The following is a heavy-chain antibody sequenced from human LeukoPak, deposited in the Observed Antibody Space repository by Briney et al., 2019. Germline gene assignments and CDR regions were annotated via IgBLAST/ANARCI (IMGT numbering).Heavy chain of an antibody. D-gene: IGHD4-17*01. CDR2: IYSGGST. Sequence: PGGSLRLSCAASGFTVSSNYMSWVRQAPGKGLAWVSVIYSGGSTYYADSVKGRFTISRDNSKNTLYLQMNSLRAEDTAVYYCNYYGDYDPDYYYYMDVWGKGTTVTISS. J-gene: IGHJ6*03. CDR3: NYYGDYDPDYYYYMDV. CDR1: GFTVSSNY. V-gene: IGHV3-53*01.